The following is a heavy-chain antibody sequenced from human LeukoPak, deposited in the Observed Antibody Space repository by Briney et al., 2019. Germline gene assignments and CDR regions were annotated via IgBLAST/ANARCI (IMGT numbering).Heavy chain of an antibody. V-gene: IGHV4-61*02. CDR3: ARDALLSIDY. Sequence: SETLSLTCTVSGGSISSGSYYWSWIRQPAGKGLEWIGRIYTSGSTNYNPSLKSRVTISVDTSKNQFSLKLSSVTAADTAVYYCARDALLSIDYWGQGNLVTVSS. J-gene: IGHJ4*02. D-gene: IGHD2-21*01. CDR1: GGSISSGSYY. CDR2: IYTSGST.